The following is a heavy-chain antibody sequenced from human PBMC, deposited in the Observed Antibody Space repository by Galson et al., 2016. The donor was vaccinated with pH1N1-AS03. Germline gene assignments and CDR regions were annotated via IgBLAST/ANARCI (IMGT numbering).Heavy chain of an antibody. CDR3: ARAMYTSGWYGMDV. J-gene: IGHJ6*02. D-gene: IGHD6-19*01. V-gene: IGHV3-74*01. CDR1: GFIFSSDW. CDR2: ITSDGSSI. Sequence: SLRLSCAASGFIFSSDWMHWVRQVPGKGLVWVSRITSDGSSISYADAVKGRFTTSGDNAKNTLYLQMNSLRAEDTAVYHRARAMYTSGWYGMDVWGQGTTVTVSS.